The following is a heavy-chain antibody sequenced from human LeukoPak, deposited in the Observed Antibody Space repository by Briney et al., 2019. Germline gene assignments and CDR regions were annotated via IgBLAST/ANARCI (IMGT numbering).Heavy chain of an antibody. CDR2: IYYSGST. D-gene: IGHD6-19*01. CDR1: GGSISSYY. CDR3: ARRDQYSSGWYVDY. Sequence: SETLSLTCTVSGGSISSYYWSWIRQPPGKGLEWIGYIYYSGSTNYNPSLKSRVTISVDTSKNQFSLKLSSVTAADTAVYYCARRDQYSSGWYVDYWGQGTLVTVSS. V-gene: IGHV4-59*08. J-gene: IGHJ4*02.